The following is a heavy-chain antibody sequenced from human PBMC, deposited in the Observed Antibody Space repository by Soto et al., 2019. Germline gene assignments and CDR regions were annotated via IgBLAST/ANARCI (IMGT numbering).Heavy chain of an antibody. J-gene: IGHJ4*02. V-gene: IGHV2-5*01. Sequence: SGPTLGDPTETLTLTVSSSGVSLNTSGGSVGWSQQPPGKAVEWLALIYWNGDGRYTQSQKNRLTIANDTCKNPVVLSMTNMDPVATATYSCTHVYYYVGSGYYPTADYWGRGTLVTVSS. CDR2: IYWNGDG. CDR1: GVSLNTSGGS. CDR3: THVYYYVGSGYYPTADY. D-gene: IGHD3-22*01.